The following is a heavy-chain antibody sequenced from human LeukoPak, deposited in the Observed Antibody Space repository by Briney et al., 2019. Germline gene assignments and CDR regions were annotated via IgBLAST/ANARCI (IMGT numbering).Heavy chain of an antibody. J-gene: IGHJ4*02. Sequence: PSETLSLTCAVSGYSISSGNYWGWTRQPPGKGLEWIGSTHHSGSTYYNPSLKSRLTISVDTSKNQVSLKLSSVTAADTAVYYCARCARYSGSLYYFDYWGQGTLVTVSS. D-gene: IGHD1-26*01. CDR1: GYSISSGNY. V-gene: IGHV4-38-2*01. CDR3: ARCARYSGSLYYFDY. CDR2: THHSGST.